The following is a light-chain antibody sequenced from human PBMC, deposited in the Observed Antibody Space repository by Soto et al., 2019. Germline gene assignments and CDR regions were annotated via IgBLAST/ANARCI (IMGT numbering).Light chain of an antibody. J-gene: IGLJ2*01. Sequence: SSELTQSPPVSVSPGQTARITCSGDALPKKYAYWYQQKPGQAPMLLIYKDSERPSGIPERFSGSSSGTIVTLTISGVQAEDEADYYCQSADNSGTYVIFGGGTKVTVL. V-gene: IGLV3-25*03. CDR1: ALPKKY. CDR3: QSADNSGTYVI. CDR2: KDS.